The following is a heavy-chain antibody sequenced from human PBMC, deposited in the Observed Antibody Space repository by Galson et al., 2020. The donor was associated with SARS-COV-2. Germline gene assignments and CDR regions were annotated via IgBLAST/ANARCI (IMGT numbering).Heavy chain of an antibody. CDR2: NSGST. Sequence: SETLSLTCTVSGGSISSSSYYWGWIRQPPGKGLEWIGSNSGSTYYNPSLKSRVTISVDTSKNQFSLKLSSVTAADTAVYYCARQFIYCSGGSCYSGWFDPWGQGTLVTVSS. D-gene: IGHD2-15*01. J-gene: IGHJ5*02. CDR1: GGSISSSSYY. CDR3: ARQFIYCSGGSCYSGWFDP. V-gene: IGHV4-39*01.